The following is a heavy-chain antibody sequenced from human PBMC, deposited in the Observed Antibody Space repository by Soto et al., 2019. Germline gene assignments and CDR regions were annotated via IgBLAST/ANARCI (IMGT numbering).Heavy chain of an antibody. V-gene: IGHV4-31*03. J-gene: IGHJ5*02. CDR3: ARDQSGYYSRWFDP. CDR2: IYYSGST. Sequence: PSETLSLTCTVSGGSISSGGYYWSWIRQHPGKGLEWIGYIYYSGSTYYNPSLKSRVTISVDTSKNQFSLKLSSVTAADTAVYYCARDQSGYYSRWFDPWGQGTLVTVSS. D-gene: IGHD3-3*01. CDR1: GGSISSGGYY.